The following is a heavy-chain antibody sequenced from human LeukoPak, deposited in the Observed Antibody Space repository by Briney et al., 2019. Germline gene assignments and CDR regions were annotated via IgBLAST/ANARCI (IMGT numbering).Heavy chain of an antibody. D-gene: IGHD4-17*01. V-gene: IGHV1-18*01. J-gene: IGHJ4*02. CDR3: ARHDYGDYEYDY. Sequence: ASVTVSCKASGYTFTSYGISRVRQAPGQGLEWMGWISAYNGNTNYAQKLQGRVTMTTDTSTSTAYMELRSLRSDDTAVYYCARHDYGDYEYDYWGQGTLVTVSS. CDR1: GYTFTSYG. CDR2: ISAYNGNT.